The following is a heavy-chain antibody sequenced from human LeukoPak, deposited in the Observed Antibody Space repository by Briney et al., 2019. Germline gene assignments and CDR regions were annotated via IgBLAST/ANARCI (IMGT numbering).Heavy chain of an antibody. CDR2: INHNGNVN. CDR1: DDSVSSSSYS. Sequence: ETLSLTCAVSDDSVSSSSYSWTWIRQPPGKGLEWVASINHNGNVNYYVDSVKGRFTISRDNAKNSLYLQMSNLRAEDTAVYFCARGGGLDVWGQGATVTVSS. V-gene: IGHV3-7*03. J-gene: IGHJ6*02. CDR3: ARGGGLDV. D-gene: IGHD3-16*01.